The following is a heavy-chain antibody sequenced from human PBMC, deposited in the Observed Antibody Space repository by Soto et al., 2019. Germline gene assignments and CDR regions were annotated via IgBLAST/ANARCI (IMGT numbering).Heavy chain of an antibody. J-gene: IGHJ4*02. D-gene: IGHD5-12*01. CDR3: ARRSGSNSFDY. CDR2: ISSSGSTI. V-gene: IGHV3-11*01. CDR1: GFTFSDYY. Sequence: QVQLVESGGGLVEPGGSLRLSCAASGFTFSDYYMSWVRQAPGKGLEWISYISSSGSTIYYADSVKGRFTISRDNAKNSLYLQMNILGAEDRAMYYCARRSGSNSFDYGGQGTLVSVSS.